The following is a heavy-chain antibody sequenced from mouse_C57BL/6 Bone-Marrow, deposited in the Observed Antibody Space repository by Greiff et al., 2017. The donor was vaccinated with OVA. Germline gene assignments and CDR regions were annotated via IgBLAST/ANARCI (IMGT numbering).Heavy chain of an antibody. CDR3: AKDGNNETYWYFDV. D-gene: IGHD2-1*01. CDR2: IYPGNGDT. V-gene: IGHV1-12*01. CDR1: GYTFTSYN. Sequence: LQQSGAELVRPGASVKMSCKASGYTFTSYNMHWVKQTPRQGLEWIGAIYPGNGDTSYNQKFKGKATLTVDKSSSTAYMQLSSLTSEDSAVYFCAKDGNNETYWYFDVWGTGTTVTVSS. J-gene: IGHJ1*03.